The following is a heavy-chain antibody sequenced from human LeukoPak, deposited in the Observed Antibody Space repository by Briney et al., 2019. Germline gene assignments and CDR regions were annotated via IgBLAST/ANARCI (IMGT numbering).Heavy chain of an antibody. D-gene: IGHD3-22*01. CDR2: ISRSGTT. CDR3: ARVQYYYDSTASGFDY. CDR1: GYSISSGYY. Sequence: SETLSLTCAVPGYSISSGYYWGWIRQPPGKGLEWIGSISRSGTTYYNPSLKSRVTISVDTSKNQFSLRLSSVTAADTAVYYCARVQYYYDSTASGFDYWGQGTLVTVSS. J-gene: IGHJ4*02. V-gene: IGHV4-38-2*01.